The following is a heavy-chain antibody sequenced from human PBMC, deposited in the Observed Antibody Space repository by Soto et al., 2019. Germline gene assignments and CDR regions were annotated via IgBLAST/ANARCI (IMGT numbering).Heavy chain of an antibody. V-gene: IGHV3-7*01. CDR3: AAPPTGNVYFIH. CDR1: GFTFSVYW. CDR2: INPDGSAK. D-gene: IGHD2-8*02. J-gene: IGHJ1*01. Sequence: GGALRLSCAASGFTFSVYWMTWLRQAPGKGLEWVANINPDGSAKYYVDPVKGRFTISRDNAKNSLYLQMNSLRVEDTAVYYCAAPPTGNVYFIHWGQGALVTVSS.